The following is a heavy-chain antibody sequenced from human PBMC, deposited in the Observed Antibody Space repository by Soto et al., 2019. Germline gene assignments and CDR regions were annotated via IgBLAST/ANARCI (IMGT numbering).Heavy chain of an antibody. CDR1: GDSISSYY. CDR3: ARVSCSSTSCYFPWYFDL. Sequence: SETLSLTCTVSGDSISSYYWSWIRQPPGKGLEWIGYIYYSGSTNYNPSLKSRVTISVDTSKNQFSLKLSSVTAADTAVYYCARVSCSSTSCYFPWYFDLWGRGTLVTVSS. D-gene: IGHD2-2*01. CDR2: IYYSGST. V-gene: IGHV4-59*01. J-gene: IGHJ2*01.